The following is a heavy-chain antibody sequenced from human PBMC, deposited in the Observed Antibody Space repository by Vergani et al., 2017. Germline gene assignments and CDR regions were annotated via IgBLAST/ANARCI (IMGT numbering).Heavy chain of an antibody. V-gene: IGHV3-33*01. D-gene: IGHD4-11*01. CDR2: IWYDGSNN. Sequence: QVQLVESGGGVVQPGRSLRLSCAASGFTFCNYGLHWVRQAPGKGLEWVGVIWYDGSNNYYADSVKGRFTISRDNSKNTLYLQMNSLGAENTAVYYCARGDYSRAPRAGYYFDYWGQGTLVTVSS. CDR3: ARGDYSRAPRAGYYFDY. J-gene: IGHJ4*02. CDR1: GFTFCNYG.